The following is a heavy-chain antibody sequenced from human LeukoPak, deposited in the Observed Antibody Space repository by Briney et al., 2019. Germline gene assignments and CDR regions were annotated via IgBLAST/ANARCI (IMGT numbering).Heavy chain of an antibody. J-gene: IGHJ5*02. D-gene: IGHD3-10*01. V-gene: IGHV1-8*03. Sequence: AASVEVSCKASGYTLTSYDINWVRQATGQGLEWMGWMNPNSGNTGYAQKFQGRVTITRNTSISTAYMELSSLRSEDTAVYYCARAPRITMVRGVIYWFDPWGQGTLVTVSS. CDR2: MNPNSGNT. CDR3: ARAPRITMVRGVIYWFDP. CDR1: GYTLTSYD.